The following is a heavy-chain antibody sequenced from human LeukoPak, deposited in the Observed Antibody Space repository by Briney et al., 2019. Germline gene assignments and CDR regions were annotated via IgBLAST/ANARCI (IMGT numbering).Heavy chain of an antibody. CDR1: GYTFTGYY. D-gene: IGHD2-21*02. CDR2: INPNSGGT. J-gene: IGHJ4*02. CDR3: ARGPRVVTTRSPIPPAPFDY. Sequence: ASVKVSCKASGYTFTGYYKHWVRQAPGQGLEWMGWINPNSGGTNYAQKFQGRVTMTRDTSISTAYMELSRLRSDDTAVYYCARGPRVVTTRSPIPPAPFDYWGQGTLVTVSS. V-gene: IGHV1-2*02.